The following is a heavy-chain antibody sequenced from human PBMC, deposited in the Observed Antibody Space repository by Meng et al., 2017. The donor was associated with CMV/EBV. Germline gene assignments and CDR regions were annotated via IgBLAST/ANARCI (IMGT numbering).Heavy chain of an antibody. Sequence: ASVKVSCKASGYTFTSYGISWVRQAPGQGLEWMGWISAYNGNTNYAQKLQGRVNMTTDTSTSTAYMELRSLRSDDTAVYYCARDGHLDQNYYGMDVWGQGTTVTVSS. CDR1: GYTFTSYG. CDR3: ARDGHLDQNYYGMDV. V-gene: IGHV1-18*01. J-gene: IGHJ6*02. D-gene: IGHD2-2*03. CDR2: ISAYNGNT.